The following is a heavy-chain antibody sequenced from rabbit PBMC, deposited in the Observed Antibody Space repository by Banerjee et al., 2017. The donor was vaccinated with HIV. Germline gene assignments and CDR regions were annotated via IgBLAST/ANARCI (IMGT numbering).Heavy chain of an antibody. CDR1: GIDFSSYG. Sequence: QEQLVESGGGLVTLGGSLKLSCKVSGIDFSSYGISWVRQAPGKGLEWIACIYTGDGNTYYASWAKGRFTISKTSSTTVTLQMTSLTGADTATYLCARDLAGVIGWNFNLWGQGTLVTVS. CDR3: ARDLAGVIGWNFNL. J-gene: IGHJ4*01. V-gene: IGHV1S45*01. CDR2: IYTGDGNT. D-gene: IGHD4-1*01.